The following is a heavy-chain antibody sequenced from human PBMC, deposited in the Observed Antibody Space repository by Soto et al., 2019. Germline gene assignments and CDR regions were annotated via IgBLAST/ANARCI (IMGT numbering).Heavy chain of an antibody. J-gene: IGHJ6*02. CDR3: AKDLNPDSSSWDTYYYYGMDV. D-gene: IGHD6-13*01. CDR2: ISGSGGST. V-gene: IGHV3-23*01. CDR1: GFTFSSYA. Sequence: GGSLRLSCAASGFTFSSYAMSWVRQAPGKGLEWVSAISGSGGSTYYADSVKGRFTISRDNSKNTLYLQMNSLRAEDTAVYYCAKDLNPDSSSWDTYYYYGMDVWGQGTTVTVSS.